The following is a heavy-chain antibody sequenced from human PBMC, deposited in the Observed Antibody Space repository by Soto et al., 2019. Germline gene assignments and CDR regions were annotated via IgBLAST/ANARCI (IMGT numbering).Heavy chain of an antibody. CDR3: ARARSRSEAQVY. D-gene: IGHD1-26*01. CDR2: IIPIFGTP. J-gene: IGHJ4*02. Sequence: QVQLVQSGAEVKKPGSSVTVSCKASGGAFSSYDISWVRQAPGQGLEWMGGIIPIFGTPNYAQTFQGRVTITADEPTSTPYMQRSSLRSADTAVYHCARARSRSEAQVYRGQGSLVTVSS. CDR1: GGAFSSYD. V-gene: IGHV1-69*01.